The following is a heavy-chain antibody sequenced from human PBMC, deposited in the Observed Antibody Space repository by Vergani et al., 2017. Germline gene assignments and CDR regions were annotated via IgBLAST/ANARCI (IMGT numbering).Heavy chain of an antibody. Sequence: EVQLVESGGGLVQPGRSLRLSCAASGFPFDDYAMHWVRQAPGKGLEWVSGISWNSGSIGYADSVKGRFTISRDNAKNSLYLQMNSLRAEDTALYYCARDITSRRGARVPNYWGQGTLVTVSS. CDR1: GFPFDDYA. CDR3: ARDITSRRGARVPNY. D-gene: IGHD2-2*01. CDR2: ISWNSGSI. V-gene: IGHV3-9*01. J-gene: IGHJ4*02.